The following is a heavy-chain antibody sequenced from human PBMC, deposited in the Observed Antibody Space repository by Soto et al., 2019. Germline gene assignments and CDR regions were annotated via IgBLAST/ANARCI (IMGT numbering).Heavy chain of an antibody. J-gene: IGHJ3*02. D-gene: IGHD3-16*02. CDR1: GYTFTSYG. CDR2: ISAYNGNT. CDR3: ARDEPDYDYIWGSYRSMGNAFDI. Sequence: ASVKVSCKASGYTFTSYGISWVRQAPGQGLEWMGWISAYNGNTNYAQKLQGRVTMTTDTSTSTAYMELRSLRSDDTAVYYCARDEPDYDYIWGSYRSMGNAFDIWGQGTMVTVSS. V-gene: IGHV1-18*01.